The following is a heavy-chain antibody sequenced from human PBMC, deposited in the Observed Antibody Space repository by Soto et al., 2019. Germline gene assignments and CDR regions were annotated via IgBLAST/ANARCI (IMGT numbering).Heavy chain of an antibody. J-gene: IGHJ3*02. D-gene: IGHD6-13*01. Sequence: ASVKVSYKASGYTLSGYYMHWVRQAPGQGLEWMGWFNPNSGDTNYAQKFQGWVTMTRDTSITTAYMELSRLKSDDTAVYYCAREGGGTEAASAGNDAFDIWGQGTMVTVSS. CDR2: FNPNSGDT. CDR1: GYTLSGYY. CDR3: AREGGGTEAASAGNDAFDI. V-gene: IGHV1-2*04.